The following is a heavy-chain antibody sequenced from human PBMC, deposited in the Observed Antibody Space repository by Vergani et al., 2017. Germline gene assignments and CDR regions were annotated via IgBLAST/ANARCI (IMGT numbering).Heavy chain of an antibody. CDR2: TRNKANSYTT. D-gene: IGHD3-3*01. CDR1: GFTFSDHY. V-gene: IGHV3-72*01. Sequence: EVQLVESGGGLVQPGGSLRLSCAASGFTFSDHYMDWVRQAPGKGLEWVGRTRNKANSYTTEYAASVKGRFTISRDDSKNSLYLQMNSLKTEDTAVYYCARENYDFWSGYYFFDYWGQGTLVTVSS. CDR3: ARENYDFWSGYYFFDY. J-gene: IGHJ4*02.